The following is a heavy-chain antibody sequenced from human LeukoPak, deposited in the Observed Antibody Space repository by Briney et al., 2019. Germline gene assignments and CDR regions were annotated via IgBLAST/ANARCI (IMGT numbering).Heavy chain of an antibody. D-gene: IGHD3-9*01. Sequence: PSETLSLTCTVSGGSISSSSYYWGWIRQPPGKGLEGIGSIYYSGSTYYNPSLKSRVTISVDTSKNQFSLKLNSVTAADTAVYYCARVTGYMIEDYFDYWGQGILVTVSS. CDR1: GGSISSSSYY. V-gene: IGHV4-39*07. J-gene: IGHJ4*02. CDR2: IYYSGST. CDR3: ARVTGYMIEDYFDY.